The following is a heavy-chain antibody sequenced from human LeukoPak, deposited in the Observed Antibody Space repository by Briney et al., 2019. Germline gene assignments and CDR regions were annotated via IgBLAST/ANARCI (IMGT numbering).Heavy chain of an antibody. CDR1: GYTFTGYY. V-gene: IGHV1-46*01. J-gene: IGHJ6*02. D-gene: IGHD3-22*01. Sequence: ASVKVSCKASGYTFTGYYMHWVRQAPGQGLEWMGIINPSGGSTSYAQKFQGRVTMTRDTSTSTVYMELSNLRSEDTAVYYCAREQYYYDSSGYYPFRYYYGMDVWGQGTTVTVSS. CDR3: AREQYYYDSSGYYPFRYYYGMDV. CDR2: INPSGGST.